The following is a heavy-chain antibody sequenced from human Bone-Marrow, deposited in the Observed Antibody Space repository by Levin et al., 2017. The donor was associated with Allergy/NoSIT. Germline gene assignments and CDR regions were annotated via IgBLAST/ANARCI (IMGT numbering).Heavy chain of an antibody. CDR3: ARDGDCASGSCYGY. Sequence: GGSLRLSCAASGFDLSDYYMSWIRQTPGKGLEWIAYISTRSSYTNYADSVKGRFTISRDNDRNLLFLQMNSLRAEDTAVYHCARDGDCASGSCYGYWGQGTLVNVSS. D-gene: IGHD2-15*01. V-gene: IGHV3-11*05. CDR2: ISTRSSYT. J-gene: IGHJ4*02. CDR1: GFDLSDYY.